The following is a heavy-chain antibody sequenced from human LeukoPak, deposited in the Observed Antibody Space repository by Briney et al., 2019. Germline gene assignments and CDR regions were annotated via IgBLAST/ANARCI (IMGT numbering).Heavy chain of an antibody. CDR3: AKDRSLWFGELQN. CDR1: GFTFSSYA. CDR2: IHGSGGST. V-gene: IGHV3-23*01. D-gene: IGHD3-10*01. Sequence: GGSLRLSCAASGFTFSSYAMSWVRQAPGKGLEWVSGIHGSGGSTYYADSVKGRFTISRDNSKNTVYLEMNSLRAEDTDLYYCAKDRSLWFGELQNWGQGTLVTVSS. J-gene: IGHJ4*02.